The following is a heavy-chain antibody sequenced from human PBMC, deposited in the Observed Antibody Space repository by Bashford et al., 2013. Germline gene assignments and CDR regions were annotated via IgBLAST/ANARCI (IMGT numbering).Heavy chain of an antibody. J-gene: IGHJ2*01. CDR1: LSISSGYY. Sequence: SSVDPVPHLRCLWLSISSGYYWGWIRQPPRKGLEWIGSIYHSGSTYYNPSLKSRVTISVDTSKNQFSLKLSSVTAADTAVYYCARDWGYGDYGNVWYFDLWGRGTLVTVSS. CDR2: IYHSGST. CDR3: ARDWGYGDYGNVWYFDL. V-gene: IGHV4-38-2*02. D-gene: IGHD4-17*01.